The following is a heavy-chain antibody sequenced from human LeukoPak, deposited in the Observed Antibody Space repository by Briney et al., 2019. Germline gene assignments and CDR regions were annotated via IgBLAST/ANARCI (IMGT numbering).Heavy chain of an antibody. CDR3: ARDMELRYFDWLPTNDAFDI. CDR2: INPNSGGT. Sequence: ASVKVSCKASGYTFTGYYMHWVRQAPGQGLEWMGWINPNSGGTNYAQKFQGRVTMTRDTSISTAYMELSRLRSDDTAVYYCARDMELRYFDWLPTNDAFDIWGQGTMVTVSS. V-gene: IGHV1-2*02. J-gene: IGHJ3*02. D-gene: IGHD3-9*01. CDR1: GYTFTGYY.